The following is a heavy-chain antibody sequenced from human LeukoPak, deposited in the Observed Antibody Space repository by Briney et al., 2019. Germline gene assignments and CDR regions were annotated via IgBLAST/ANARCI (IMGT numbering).Heavy chain of an antibody. D-gene: IGHD5-18*01. CDR2: ISWNSGSI. CDR1: GFTFDDYA. Sequence: PGRSLRLSCAASGFTFDDYAMYWVRQAPGKGLEWVSGISWNSGSIGYADSVKGRFTISRDNAKNSLYLQMNSLRAEDTALYYCAKEYSYGGFDYWGQGTLVTVSS. V-gene: IGHV3-9*01. J-gene: IGHJ4*02. CDR3: AKEYSYGGFDY.